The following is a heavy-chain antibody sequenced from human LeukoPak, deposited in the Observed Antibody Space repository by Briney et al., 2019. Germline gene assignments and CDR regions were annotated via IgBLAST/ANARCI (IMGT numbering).Heavy chain of an antibody. CDR2: IYHSGST. V-gene: IGHV4-38-2*02. D-gene: IGHD1-26*01. J-gene: IGHJ4*02. CDR3: ARGVGLTQGGTFDY. CDR1: GYSISSGFY. Sequence: SETLSLTCTVSGYSISSGFYWGWIRQPPGKGLEWIGSIYHSGSTHYSSSLKSRVAISMDTSKNQLSLRVSSVTAADTAVYYCARGVGLTQGGTFDYWGQGTLLTVSS.